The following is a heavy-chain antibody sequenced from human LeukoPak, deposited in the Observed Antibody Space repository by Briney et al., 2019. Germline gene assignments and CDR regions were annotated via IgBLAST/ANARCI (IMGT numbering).Heavy chain of an antibody. D-gene: IGHD2-2*01. J-gene: IGHJ4*02. CDR1: GFTFSSYA. CDR3: TRDVFAEPAAEDDY. V-gene: IGHV3-30-3*01. CDR2: ISYDGSNK. Sequence: GRSLRLSCAASGFTFSSYAMHWVRQAPGKGLEWVAVISYDGSNKYYADSVKGRFTISRDNSKNTLYLQMNSLRAEDTAVYYCTRDVFAEPAAEDDYWGQGTLVTVSS.